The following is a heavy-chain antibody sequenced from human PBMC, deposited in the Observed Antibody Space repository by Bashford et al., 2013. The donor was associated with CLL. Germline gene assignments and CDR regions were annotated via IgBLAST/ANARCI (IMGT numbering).Heavy chain of an antibody. CDR1: GGSFSGYY. CDR3: ARGPMIVVVINPGEPYYYYYYGMDV. D-gene: IGHD3-22*01. V-gene: IGHV4-34*01. Sequence: PETLSLTCAVYGGSFSGYYWSWIRQPPGKGLEWIGEINHSGSTNYNPSLKSRVTISVDTSKNQFSLKLSSVTAADTAVYYCARGPMIVVVINPGEPYYYYYYGMDVWGQGTTVTVSS. CDR2: INHSGST. J-gene: IGHJ6*02.